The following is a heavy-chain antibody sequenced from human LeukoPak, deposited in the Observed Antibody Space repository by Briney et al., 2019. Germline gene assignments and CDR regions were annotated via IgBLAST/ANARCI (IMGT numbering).Heavy chain of an antibody. V-gene: IGHV4-30-4*08. Sequence: SETLSLTCTVSGGSISSGDYYWSWIRQPPGKGLEWIGYIYYSGSTYYNPSLKSRVTISVDTSKTQFSLKLSSVPASDTPVYYLARNRVSSSFSNYFDYWAREPWSPSPQ. CDR3: ARNRVSSSFSNYFDY. CDR2: IYYSGST. J-gene: IGHJ4*02. D-gene: IGHD2-2*01. CDR1: GGSISSGDYY.